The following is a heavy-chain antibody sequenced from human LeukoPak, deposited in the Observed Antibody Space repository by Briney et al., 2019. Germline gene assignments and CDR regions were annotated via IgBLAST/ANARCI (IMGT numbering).Heavy chain of an antibody. CDR2: INPSGGST. J-gene: IGHJ4*02. D-gene: IGHD6-19*01. V-gene: IGHV1-46*01. CDR1: GYTFTSYY. CDR3: ARVPERAVAGDY. Sequence: ASVKVSCKASGYTFTSYYMHWVRQAPGQGLEWMGIINPSGGSTSHAQKFQGRVTMTRDTSTSTVYMELSSLRSEDTAVYYCARVPERAVAGDYWGQGTLVTVSS.